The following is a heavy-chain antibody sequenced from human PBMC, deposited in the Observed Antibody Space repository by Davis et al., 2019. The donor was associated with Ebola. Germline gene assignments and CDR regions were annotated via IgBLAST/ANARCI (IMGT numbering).Heavy chain of an antibody. CDR1: SGSISSTSYF. Sequence: SETLSLTCTVSSGSISSTSYFWGWIRQPPGKGLEWIGSVYFRGETFYNLSLKSRVTVSVDTSKNQFSVNLRSVTAADTAVYHCARLANYGGRSACFDYWGQGTLVTVSS. V-gene: IGHV4-39*01. CDR2: VYFRGET. J-gene: IGHJ4*02. CDR3: ARLANYGGRSACFDY. D-gene: IGHD4-23*01.